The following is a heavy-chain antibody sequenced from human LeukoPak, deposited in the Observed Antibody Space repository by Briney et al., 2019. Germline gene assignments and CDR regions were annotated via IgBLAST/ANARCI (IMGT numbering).Heavy chain of an antibody. D-gene: IGHD1-26*01. V-gene: IGHV3-48*01. Sequence: GGSLRLSCAVSGFTYSSYDMHWVRQATGRGLEWVSYITSGPNSIYQADSVKGRFTISRDNAKSSLFLQMNSLRTEDTAVYYCARAANSGGYYGIDYWGQGTLVTVSS. CDR3: ARAANSGGYYGIDY. J-gene: IGHJ4*02. CDR2: ITSGPNSI. CDR1: GFTYSSYD.